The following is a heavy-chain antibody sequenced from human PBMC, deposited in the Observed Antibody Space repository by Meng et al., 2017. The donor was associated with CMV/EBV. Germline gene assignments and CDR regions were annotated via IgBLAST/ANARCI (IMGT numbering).Heavy chain of an antibody. D-gene: IGHD6-13*01. V-gene: IGHV6-1*01. CDR2: TYYRSKWYN. CDR3: ARAGGYSSSWYFDY. Sequence: LRLSCAISGDSVSSNSAAWNWIRQSPSRGLEWLGRTYYRSKWYNDYAVSVKSRITINPDTSKNQFSLQLNSVTLEDTAVYYCARAGGYSSSWYFDYWGQGTLVTVSS. J-gene: IGHJ4*02. CDR1: GDSVSSNSAA.